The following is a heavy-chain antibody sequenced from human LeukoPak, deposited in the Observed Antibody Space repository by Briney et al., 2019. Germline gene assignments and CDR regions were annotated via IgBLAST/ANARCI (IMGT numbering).Heavy chain of an antibody. V-gene: IGHV4-30-4*01. D-gene: IGHD1-26*01. CDR1: GGSISSGDYY. CDR3: ARDDVGANGWFDP. Sequence: NSSETLSLTCTVSGGSISSGDYYWSWIRQTPGKGLEWIGHIHYSGSAYYNPSLKSRVTISVDSSKNQFSLKLNSVTAADTAVYYCARDDVGANGWFDPWGQGTLVTVSS. CDR2: IHYSGSA. J-gene: IGHJ5*02.